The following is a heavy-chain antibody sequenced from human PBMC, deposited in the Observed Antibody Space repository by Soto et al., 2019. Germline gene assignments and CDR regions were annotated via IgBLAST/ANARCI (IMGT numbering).Heavy chain of an antibody. J-gene: IGHJ4*02. CDR3: AMIEYSSGSDY. D-gene: IGHD6-19*01. V-gene: IGHV1-69*13. Sequence: GASVKVSCKASGGTFGSYPITWVRQAPGQGLEWLGGIFPIFGTTNYAQRFEDRVTITADELTSTAYMELSSLRSEDTAVYYCAMIEYSSGSDYWGQGTLVTVSS. CDR2: IFPIFGTT. CDR1: GGTFGSYP.